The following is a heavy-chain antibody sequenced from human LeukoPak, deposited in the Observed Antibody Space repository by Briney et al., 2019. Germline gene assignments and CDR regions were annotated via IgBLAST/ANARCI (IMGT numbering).Heavy chain of an antibody. CDR3: AKDGDSSGWPYYFDY. D-gene: IGHD6-19*01. CDR1: GFTFSSYA. V-gene: IGHV3-23*01. CDR2: ISDTGGST. J-gene: IGHJ4*02. Sequence: GGSLRLSCAASGFTFSSYAMSWVRQAPGKGLEWVSDISDTGGSTNYADSVKGRFSISRDNSKNALYLQMNSLRAEDTAVYYCAKDGDSSGWPYYFDYWGQGTLVTVSS.